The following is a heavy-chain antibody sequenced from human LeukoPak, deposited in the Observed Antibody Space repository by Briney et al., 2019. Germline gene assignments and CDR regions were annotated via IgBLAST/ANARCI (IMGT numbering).Heavy chain of an antibody. CDR3: ARARIFQEWLLQT. D-gene: IGHD3-3*01. CDR2: IYYSGST. CDR1: GFTFSSYA. V-gene: IGHV4-59*01. J-gene: IGHJ5*02. Sequence: GSLRLSCAASGFTFSSYAMSWIRQHPGKGLEWIGYIYYSGSTNYNPSLKSRVTISVDTSKNQFSLKLSSVTAADTAVYYCARARIFQEWLLQTWGQGTLVTVSS.